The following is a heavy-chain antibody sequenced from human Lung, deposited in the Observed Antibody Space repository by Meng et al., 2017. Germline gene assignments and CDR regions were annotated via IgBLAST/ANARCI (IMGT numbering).Heavy chain of an antibody. CDR1: GGSFSDYY. CDR3: ARGPTTMAHDFDY. CDR2: INHSGST. Sequence: HVQLQRWGAGLLKTSETLSLTCAVSGGSFSDYYWSWIRQPQGKGLEWIGEINHSGSTNYNPSLESRATISVDTSQNNLSLKLSSVTAADSAVYYCARGPTTMAHDFDYWGQGTLVTVSS. D-gene: IGHD4-11*01. V-gene: IGHV4-34*01. J-gene: IGHJ4*02.